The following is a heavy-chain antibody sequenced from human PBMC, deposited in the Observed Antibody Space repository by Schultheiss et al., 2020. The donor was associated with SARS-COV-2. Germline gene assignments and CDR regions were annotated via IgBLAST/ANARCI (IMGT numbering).Heavy chain of an antibody. CDR1: GFTFSSYW. J-gene: IGHJ4*02. V-gene: IGHV3-30-3*01. CDR2: ISYDGSNK. CDR3: ARGGHITIFGVLIDY. Sequence: GGSLRLSCAASGFTFSSYWMHWVRQAPGKGLEWVAVISYDGSNKYYADSVKSRFTISRDNSKNTLFLQMNSLRAEDTAVYYCARGGHITIFGVLIDYWGQGTLVTVSS. D-gene: IGHD3-3*01.